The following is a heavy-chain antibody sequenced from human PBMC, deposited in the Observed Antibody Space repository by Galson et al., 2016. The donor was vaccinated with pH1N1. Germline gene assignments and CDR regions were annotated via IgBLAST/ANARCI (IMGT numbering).Heavy chain of an antibody. Sequence: SLRLSCADSGFTFSTYWMTWVRQIPGKGLQWVANIKQDGSEKHYVDSVKGRFTISRDNAKNSLYLQMNSLRAEDTAVYYCARERAGAFHLWGQGTLVIVSS. V-gene: IGHV3-7*01. CDR3: ARERAGAFHL. CDR2: IKQDGSEK. J-gene: IGHJ3*01. CDR1: GFTFSTYW. D-gene: IGHD4/OR15-4a*01.